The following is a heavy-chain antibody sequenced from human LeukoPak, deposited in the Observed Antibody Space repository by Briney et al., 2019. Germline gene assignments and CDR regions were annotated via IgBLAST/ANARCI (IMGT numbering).Heavy chain of an antibody. CDR1: GGSNSSHY. J-gene: IGHJ5*01. Sequence: SETLSLTCTVSGGSNSSHYWSWIRQPPGKGLEWIGYIYYSGFSNYSPSLKSRVTISVDTSKNQFSLKLTSVTTADTAVYYCARMYYYNNNENWFDSWGQGTLVTVSS. CDR2: IYYSGFS. D-gene: IGHD3-10*01. CDR3: ARMYYYNNNENWFDS. V-gene: IGHV4-59*11.